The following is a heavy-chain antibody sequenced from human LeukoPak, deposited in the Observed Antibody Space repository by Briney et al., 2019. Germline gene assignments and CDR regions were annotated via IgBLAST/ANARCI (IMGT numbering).Heavy chain of an antibody. Sequence: GGSLRLSCAASGFTFSRYGMHWVRQAPGKGLEWVALIWYDGNKKYYTDSVKGRFTISRDNSKDTLYLQMNSLRAEDTAVYYCAKEKFLYDSSGYLIALDYWGQGILVTVSS. V-gene: IGHV3-33*06. CDR1: GFTFSRYG. D-gene: IGHD3-22*01. J-gene: IGHJ4*02. CDR2: IWYDGNKK. CDR3: AKEKFLYDSSGYLIALDY.